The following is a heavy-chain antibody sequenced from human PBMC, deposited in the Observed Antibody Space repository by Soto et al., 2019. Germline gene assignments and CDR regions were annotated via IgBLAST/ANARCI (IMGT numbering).Heavy chain of an antibody. CDR2: IWYDGSDE. V-gene: IGHV3-33*01. CDR3: ARYRYPGIAVAGSFVDY. D-gene: IGHD6-19*01. CDR1: GFTFSNFG. J-gene: IGHJ4*02. Sequence: LRLSCAASGFTFSNFGMHWVRQAPGKGLEWVAIIWYDGSDEYYADSVKGRFTISRDNSKNTLYLQMNSLRAEDTAVYYCARYRYPGIAVAGSFVDYWGQGTLVTVSS.